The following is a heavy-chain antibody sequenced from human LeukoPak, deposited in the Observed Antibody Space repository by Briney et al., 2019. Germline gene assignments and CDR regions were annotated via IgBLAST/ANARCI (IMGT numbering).Heavy chain of an antibody. D-gene: IGHD5-24*01. Sequence: GKSLTLSCVVSGFNFDNFAMHCVRQPLGKGLEWVAVISHDGRTKYYADSMKGRITISRDNSKNTLFLQMNNLRSEDTAVYFCARPSPPGDGYNPPDHWGQGTLVTVSS. CDR3: ARPSPPGDGYNPPDH. CDR1: GFNFDNFA. J-gene: IGHJ4*02. CDR2: ISHDGRTK. V-gene: IGHV3-30*04.